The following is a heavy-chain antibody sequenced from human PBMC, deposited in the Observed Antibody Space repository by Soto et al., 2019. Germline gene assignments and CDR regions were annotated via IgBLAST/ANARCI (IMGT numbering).Heavy chain of an antibody. Sequence: PGGSLRLSCAASGFTFSSYEMNWVRQAPGKGLEWVSYISSSGSTIYYADSVKGRFTISRDNAKNSLYLQMNSLRAEDTAVYYCARDQSYGSGYYGMDVWGQGTTVTVSS. CDR3: ARDQSYGSGYYGMDV. V-gene: IGHV3-48*03. CDR2: ISSSGSTI. D-gene: IGHD3-10*01. CDR1: GFTFSSYE. J-gene: IGHJ6*02.